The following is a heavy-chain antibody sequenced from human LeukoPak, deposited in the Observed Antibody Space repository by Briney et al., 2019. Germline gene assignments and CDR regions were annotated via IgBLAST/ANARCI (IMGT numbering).Heavy chain of an antibody. CDR1: GVSFSGYY. CDR2: INHSGST. V-gene: IGHV4-34*01. CDR3: GSGTSPYNWFDP. Sequence: WETLSLTCAVYGVSFSGYYWSWIRQPPGKGLEWIGEINHSGSTNYNPSLKSRVTISVDTSKNQFSLKLTSVTAADTAVYYCGSGTSPYNWFDPWGQGTLVTVSS. J-gene: IGHJ5*02. D-gene: IGHD3-10*01.